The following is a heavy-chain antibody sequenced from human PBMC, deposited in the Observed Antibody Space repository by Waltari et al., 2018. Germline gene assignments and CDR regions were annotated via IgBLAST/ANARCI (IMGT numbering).Heavy chain of an antibody. Sequence: EVQLVESGVGLVHPGGSLKLSCAASGLTLRASVMHWVRQASGKGLEWVGRIRGKPYNYATAHAASVKGRFAISRDDSKNTTYLQMNNLKTEDTAVYYCTSLSSGPFGYWGQGTLVTVSS. CDR1: GLTLRASV. CDR2: IRGKPYNYAT. CDR3: TSLSSGPFGY. D-gene: IGHD6-19*01. V-gene: IGHV3-73*01. J-gene: IGHJ4*02.